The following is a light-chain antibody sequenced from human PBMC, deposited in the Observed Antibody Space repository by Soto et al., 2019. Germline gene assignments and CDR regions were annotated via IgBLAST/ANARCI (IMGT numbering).Light chain of an antibody. J-gene: IGLJ1*01. V-gene: IGLV2-23*01. CDR1: SSDVGSYNL. CDR3: SSYAGRSAYV. Sequence: QSALTQPPSVSGSPGQSITISCTGTSSDVGSYNLVSLYQQQPGKAPKLMIYESSKRPSGVSNRFSGSKSGNTAPLTISGLHDEDAADYYWSSYAGRSAYVFGTGTKVTVL. CDR2: ESS.